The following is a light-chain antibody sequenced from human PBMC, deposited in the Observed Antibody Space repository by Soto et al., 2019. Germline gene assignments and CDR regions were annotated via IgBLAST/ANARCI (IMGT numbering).Light chain of an antibody. V-gene: IGKV3-20*01. J-gene: IGKJ1*01. Sequence: EIVLTQSPGTLSLSPGDRATISCRASQSVSSTFFAWYQQKPGQAPRLLMFGASNRATGIPDRFSGSGSGTDFTLTISRLEPEDFAVYYCQQYGSSPRGTFGQGTKVEIK. CDR1: QSVSSTF. CDR3: QQYGSSPRGT. CDR2: GAS.